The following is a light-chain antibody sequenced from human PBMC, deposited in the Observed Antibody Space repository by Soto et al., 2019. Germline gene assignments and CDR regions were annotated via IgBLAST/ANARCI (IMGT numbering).Light chain of an antibody. V-gene: IGLV2-14*01. CDR2: DVS. J-gene: IGLJ2*01. Sequence: QSALTQPASVSGSPGQSITISCTGTSSDVGGYNYVSWYQQHPGKAPKLMIYDVSNRPSGVYNRFSGSKSGNTASLTISGLQAEDESDYYCSSYTSNSTVVFGGGTKLTVL. CDR3: SSYTSNSTVV. CDR1: SSDVGGYNY.